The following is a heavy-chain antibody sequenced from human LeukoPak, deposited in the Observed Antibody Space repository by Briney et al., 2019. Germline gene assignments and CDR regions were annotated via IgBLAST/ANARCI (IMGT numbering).Heavy chain of an antibody. CDR1: GGTFSIYA. Sequence: SVNVSCKASGGTFSIYAISWVRQAPGQGLEWMGGIIPIFGTANYAQKFQGRVTITADKSTSTAYMELSSLRSEDTAVYYCARDLSGVALGYWGQGTLVTVSS. CDR2: IIPIFGTA. CDR3: ARDLSGVALGY. D-gene: IGHD3-10*01. J-gene: IGHJ4*02. V-gene: IGHV1-69*06.